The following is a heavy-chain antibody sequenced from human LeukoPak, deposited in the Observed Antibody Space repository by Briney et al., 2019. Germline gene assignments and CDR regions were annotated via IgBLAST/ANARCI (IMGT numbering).Heavy chain of an antibody. D-gene: IGHD2-2*01. V-gene: IGHV3-7*01. Sequence: GGSLRLSCAASGFTVSSNYMTWVRQAPGKGLEWVANIKQDGSEKYYVDSVKGRFTISRDNAKNSLYLQMNSLRAEDTAVYYCARDRPAGDYWGQGTLVTVSS. CDR3: ARDRPAGDY. J-gene: IGHJ4*02. CDR2: IKQDGSEK. CDR1: GFTVSSNY.